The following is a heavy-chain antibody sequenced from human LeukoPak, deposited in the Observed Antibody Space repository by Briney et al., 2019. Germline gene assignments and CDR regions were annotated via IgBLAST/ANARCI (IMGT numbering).Heavy chain of an antibody. D-gene: IGHD6-13*01. CDR3: AKDSGYTTSWYFGDY. V-gene: IGHV3-30*02. CDR1: GFTFSSYG. Sequence: GGSLRLSCVASGFTFSSYGMHWVRQAPGRGLEWVAFIRYDGGSKYYVDSVKGRFTVSKDNSKNTLYLQMNSLRAEDTAVYYCAKDSGYTTSWYFGDYWGQGTLVTVSS. CDR2: IRYDGGSK. J-gene: IGHJ4*02.